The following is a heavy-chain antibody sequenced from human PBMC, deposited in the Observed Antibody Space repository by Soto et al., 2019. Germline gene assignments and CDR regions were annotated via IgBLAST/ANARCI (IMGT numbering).Heavy chain of an antibody. CDR3: ARGDSNRNPPLDY. D-gene: IGHD1-20*01. V-gene: IGHV4-59*01. CDR1: GSSFSGYY. J-gene: IGHJ4*02. Sequence: QVQLRESGPGLVKPSETLSLTCTVSGSSFSGYYWSWIRQPPGKGLELIGYIYYSGHTTYNPSLKSRVTISLDRSKNQVSLQLSSVTAADTAVYYCARGDSNRNPPLDYWGQGTLVTVSS. CDR2: IYYSGHT.